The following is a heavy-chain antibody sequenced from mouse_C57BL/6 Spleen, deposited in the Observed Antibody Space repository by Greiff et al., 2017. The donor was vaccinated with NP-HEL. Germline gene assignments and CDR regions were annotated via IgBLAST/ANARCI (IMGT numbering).Heavy chain of an antibody. CDR2: INPNYGTT. D-gene: IGHD1-1*01. V-gene: IGHV1-39*01. CDR1: GYSFTDYN. CDR3: ARSDYGSSYRYFDY. Sequence: VQLKQSGPELVKPGASVKISCKASGYSFTDYNMNWVKQSNGKSLEWIGVINPNYGTTSYNQKFKGKATLTVDQSSSTAYMQLNSLTSEDSAVYYCARSDYGSSYRYFDYWGQGTTLTVSS. J-gene: IGHJ2*01.